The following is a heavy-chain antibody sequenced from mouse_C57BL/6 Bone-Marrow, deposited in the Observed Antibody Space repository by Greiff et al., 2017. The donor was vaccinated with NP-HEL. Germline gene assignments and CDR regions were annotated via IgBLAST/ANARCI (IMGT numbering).Heavy chain of an antibody. Sequence: VQLQESGPELVKPGASVKISCKASGYTFTDYYINWVKQRPGQGLEWIGWIYPGSGNTKYNEKFKGKATLTVDTSSSTAYMQLSSLTSEDSAVYFCAREGSSYYYGSSYVDYWGQGTTLTVSS. CDR3: AREGSSYYYGSSYVDY. CDR1: GYTFTDYY. J-gene: IGHJ2*01. V-gene: IGHV1-84*01. CDR2: IYPGSGNT. D-gene: IGHD1-1*01.